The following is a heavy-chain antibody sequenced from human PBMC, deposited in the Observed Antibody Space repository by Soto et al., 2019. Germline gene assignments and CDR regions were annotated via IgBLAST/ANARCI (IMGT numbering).Heavy chain of an antibody. V-gene: IGHV4-61*01. J-gene: IGHJ6*02. CDR2: IYYSGST. D-gene: IGHD2-2*01. Sequence: QVQLQESGPGLVKPSETLSLTCTVSGGSVSSGSYYWSWIRQPPGTGLEWIGYIYYSGSTNYNPSLNSRVTISVDTSKNQFALKLSSVTAADTAVYYCARYRVVVPVYYYDGMDYWGQGTTVTVSS. CDR1: GGSVSSGSYY. CDR3: ARYRVVVPVYYYDGMDY.